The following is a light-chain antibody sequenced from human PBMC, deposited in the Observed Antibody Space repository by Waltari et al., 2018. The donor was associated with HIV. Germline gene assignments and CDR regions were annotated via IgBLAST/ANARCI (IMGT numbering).Light chain of an antibody. Sequence: QSALTQPPSASGSPGQSVTLSCTGTSSDVGGYNYVSWHQQHPGKAPKLRIYDVIKRPSGYPDRFSGSKCGNTASLTVSGLQPEDEADYYCSSHAGSKVVFGGGTRLTVL. J-gene: IGLJ2*01. V-gene: IGLV2-8*01. CDR3: SSHAGSKVV. CDR1: SSDVGGYNY. CDR2: DVI.